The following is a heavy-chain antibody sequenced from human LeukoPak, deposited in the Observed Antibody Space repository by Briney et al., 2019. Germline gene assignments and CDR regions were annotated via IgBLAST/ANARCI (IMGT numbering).Heavy chain of an antibody. CDR1: GFTFNKNA. V-gene: IGHV3-30*09. D-gene: IGHD2/OR15-2a*01. J-gene: IGHJ3*01. CDR3: ARGAEYFNALDALDF. CDR2: ISYDGSGK. Sequence: GGSLRLSCEVSGFTFNKNALHWVRQAPGKGLEWVAVISYDGSGKYYAGFVKGRFVISRDNSKNTLSLQMNSLRIEDTAVYYCARGAEYFNALDALDFWGQGTTVTVSS.